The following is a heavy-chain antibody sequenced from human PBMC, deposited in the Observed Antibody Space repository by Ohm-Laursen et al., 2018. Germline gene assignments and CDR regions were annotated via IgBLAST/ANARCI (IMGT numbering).Heavy chain of an antibody. V-gene: IGHV3-7*03. CDR1: GFIFSNYW. Sequence: SLRLSCAASGFIFSNYWMTWVRQAPGKGLEWVANIRKDGGETYYVDSVKGRFTISRDNSRNTLDLQMNSLRVEDTALYYCARDIDWVAFDYWGQGTLVTVSS. J-gene: IGHJ4*02. D-gene: IGHD3-9*01. CDR2: IRKDGGET. CDR3: ARDIDWVAFDY.